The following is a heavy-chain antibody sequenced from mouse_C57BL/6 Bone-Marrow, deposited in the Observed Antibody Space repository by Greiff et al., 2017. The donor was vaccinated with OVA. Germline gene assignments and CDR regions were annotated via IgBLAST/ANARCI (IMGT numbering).Heavy chain of an antibody. CDR2: IYPGSGNI. CDR1: GYTFTDYY. Sequence: QVQLQQSGAELVRPGASVKLSCTASGYTFTDYYIRWVKQRPGQGLEWIARIYPGSGNISYNEKFKGKATLTAEKSSSTAYMQLSSLTSDDSAVYFCARAERLRDDLDYWGQGTTLTVSS. CDR3: ARAERLRDDLDY. J-gene: IGHJ2*01. D-gene: IGHD2-2*01. V-gene: IGHV1-76*01.